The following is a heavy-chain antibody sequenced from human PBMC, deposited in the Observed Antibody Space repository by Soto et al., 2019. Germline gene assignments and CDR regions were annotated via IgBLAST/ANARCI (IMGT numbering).Heavy chain of an antibody. CDR1: GVSSTSNW. CDR3: GRNDWYRFDP. CDR2: IHHSGSF. J-gene: IGHJ5*01. V-gene: IGHV4-4*02. Sequence: SETLSLTCAVPGVSSTSNWWILVRQPPGKGLEWIGEIHHSGSFNYNPSLRSRVTISIDKSKNQLSLKLTSVTAADTAVHYCGRNDWYRFDPWGQGTMVTVSS. D-gene: IGHD3-9*01.